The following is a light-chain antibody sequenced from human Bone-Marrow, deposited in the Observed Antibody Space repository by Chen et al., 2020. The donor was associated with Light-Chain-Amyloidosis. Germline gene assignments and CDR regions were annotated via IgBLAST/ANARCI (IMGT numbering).Light chain of an antibody. Sequence: DIQLSQSPSFLSASVGDRVTITCRASQGISSFLAWYQQKPGKAPKLLIYAASTLQSGVPSRFSGSGSGTEFTLTISSLQPEDVAIYDCQQLNSCPWTFGQGTKVGSK. CDR1: QGISSF. J-gene: IGKJ1*01. CDR2: AAS. V-gene: IGKV1-9*01. CDR3: QQLNSCPWT.